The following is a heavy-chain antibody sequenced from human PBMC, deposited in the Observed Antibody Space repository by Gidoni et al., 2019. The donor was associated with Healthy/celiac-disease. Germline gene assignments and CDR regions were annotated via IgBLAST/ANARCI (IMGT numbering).Heavy chain of an antibody. J-gene: IGHJ4*02. CDR1: GGSISSGSYY. D-gene: IGHD6-13*01. V-gene: IGHV4-61*02. Sequence: QVQLQESGPGLVKPSQNLALTCTVSGGSISSGSYYWSWIRQPAGKGLEWIGRIYTSGSTNYNPSLKSRVTISVDTSKNQFSLKLSSVTAADTAVYYCAREKYSSSWYDWGQGTLVTVSS. CDR3: AREKYSSSWYD. CDR2: IYTSGST.